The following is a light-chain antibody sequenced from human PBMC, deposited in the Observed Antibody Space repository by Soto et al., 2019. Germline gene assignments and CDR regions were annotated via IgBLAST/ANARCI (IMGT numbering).Light chain of an antibody. CDR2: KNN. V-gene: IGLV1-47*01. CDR1: RSNIGSNY. CDR3: AAWDDSLSGVV. J-gene: IGLJ2*01. Sequence: QSVLTQPPSASGTPGQRVTISCSGSRSNIGSNYVYWYQQLPGTAPKLLIYKNNQRPSGAPDRLSGSKSGTAASLAISGLRSEDEADYYCAAWDDSLSGVVFGGGTKLTVL.